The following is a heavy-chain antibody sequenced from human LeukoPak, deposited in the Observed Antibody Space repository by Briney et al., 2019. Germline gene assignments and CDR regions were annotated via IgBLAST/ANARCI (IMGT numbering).Heavy chain of an antibody. Sequence: SETLSLTCTVSGGSISSGGYYWSWIRQHPGKGLEWIGYIYYSGSTYYNPSLKSRVTISVDTSKNQFSLKLSSVTAADMAVYYCARDHYDSSGYYYGFDYWGQGTLVTVSS. J-gene: IGHJ4*02. CDR1: GGSISSGGYY. D-gene: IGHD3-22*01. V-gene: IGHV4-31*03. CDR2: IYYSGST. CDR3: ARDHYDSSGYYYGFDY.